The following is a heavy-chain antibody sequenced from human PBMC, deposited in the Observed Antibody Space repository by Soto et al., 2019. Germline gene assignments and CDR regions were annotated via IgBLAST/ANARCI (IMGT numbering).Heavy chain of an antibody. Sequence: DVQLVESGGGLIQPGESLKLSCAAFGLTISGKKYVAWVRQAPGKGLEWVSALYDVDGSFYADSVTGRFTTSSDSSKTTGYLQMNDLRPDDTAVYYCATWHEREHAFDVWGQGTTVTISS. D-gene: IGHD1-1*01. J-gene: IGHJ3*01. CDR2: LYDVDGS. CDR3: ATWHEREHAFDV. CDR1: GLTISGKKY. V-gene: IGHV3-53*01.